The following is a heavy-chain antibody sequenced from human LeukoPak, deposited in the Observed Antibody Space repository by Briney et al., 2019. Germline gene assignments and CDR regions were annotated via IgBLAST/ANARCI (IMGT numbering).Heavy chain of an antibody. J-gene: IGHJ4*02. Sequence: GGSLRLSCAASGFTFSSYWMSWVRQAPGKGLEWVANIKQDGSEKYYVDSVKGRFTISRDNAKNSLYLQMNSLGAEDTAVYYCARSCSSTSCPYDYWGQGTLVTVSS. CDR2: IKQDGSEK. CDR1: GFTFSSYW. D-gene: IGHD2-2*01. CDR3: ARSCSSTSCPYDY. V-gene: IGHV3-7*01.